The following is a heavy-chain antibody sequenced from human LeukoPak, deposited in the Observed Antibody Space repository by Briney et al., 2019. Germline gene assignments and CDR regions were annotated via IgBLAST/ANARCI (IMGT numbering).Heavy chain of an antibody. CDR2: INHSGST. J-gene: IGHJ4*02. CDR3: ARIRGYDFRGD. V-gene: IGHV4-34*01. Sequence: PSETLSLTCAVYGGSFSAYHWSWIRQPPGKGLEWIGEINHSGSTNYNPSLESRVTISLDTSKNQFSLKLTSVTAADTAVYYCARIRGYDFRGDWGQGTLVTVS. CDR1: GGSFSAYH. D-gene: IGHD5-12*01.